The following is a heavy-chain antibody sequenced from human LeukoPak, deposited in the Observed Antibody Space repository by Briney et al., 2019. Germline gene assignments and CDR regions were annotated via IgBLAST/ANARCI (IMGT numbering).Heavy chain of an antibody. CDR3: ARGLTMVRGVIRAPNRTPFDY. CDR1: GFTFSSYE. Sequence: AGGSLRLSCAASGFTFSSYEMNWVRQAPGKGLEWVSYISSSGSTIYYADSVKGRFTISRDNAKNSLYLQMNSLRAEDTAVYYCARGLTMVRGVIRAPNRTPFDYWGRGTLVTVSS. J-gene: IGHJ4*02. CDR2: ISSSGSTI. V-gene: IGHV3-48*03. D-gene: IGHD3-10*01.